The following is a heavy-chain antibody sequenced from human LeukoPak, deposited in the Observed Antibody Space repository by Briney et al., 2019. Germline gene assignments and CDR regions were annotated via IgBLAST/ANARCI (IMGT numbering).Heavy chain of an antibody. Sequence: PGGSLRLSCAASGFTFSNYAMSWVRQAPGKGLEWVSTISGGGGDTYYADSVKGRFTISRDNSKNTLYLQMNSLRAEDTAVYYCAKGSGSYKGIDYWGQGTLVTVSS. CDR2: ISGGGGDT. CDR1: GFTFSNYA. D-gene: IGHD3-10*01. CDR3: AKGSGSYKGIDY. J-gene: IGHJ4*02. V-gene: IGHV3-23*01.